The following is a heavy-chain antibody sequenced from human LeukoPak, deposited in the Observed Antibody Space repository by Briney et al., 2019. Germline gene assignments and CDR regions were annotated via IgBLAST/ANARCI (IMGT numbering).Heavy chain of an antibody. Sequence: GASVKVSCKASGCTFSSYAISWVRQAPGQGLEWMGGIIPIFGTANYAQKFQGRVTITTDESTSTAYMELSSLRSEDTAVYYCARGPRWEYQLPYYFDYWGQGTLVTVSS. J-gene: IGHJ4*02. V-gene: IGHV1-69*05. CDR2: IIPIFGTA. CDR1: GCTFSSYA. CDR3: ARGPRWEYQLPYYFDY. D-gene: IGHD2-2*01.